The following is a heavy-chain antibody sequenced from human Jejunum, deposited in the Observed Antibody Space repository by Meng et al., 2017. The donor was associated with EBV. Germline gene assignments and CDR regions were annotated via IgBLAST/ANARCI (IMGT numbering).Heavy chain of an antibody. CDR3: ARDRSNSDY. J-gene: IGHJ4*02. CDR1: GYDFINSG. V-gene: IGHV1-18*01. Sequence: QVKLVKSGAEGKKPGASVMCSCKASGYDFINSGISWVRQAPGQGLEWMGWISVYRGNTNYAQRFQDRVTLTTNTSTSTVYMELRSLTSDDTAVYYCARDRSNSDYWGQGTLVTVSS. CDR2: ISVYRGNT. D-gene: IGHD5-24*01.